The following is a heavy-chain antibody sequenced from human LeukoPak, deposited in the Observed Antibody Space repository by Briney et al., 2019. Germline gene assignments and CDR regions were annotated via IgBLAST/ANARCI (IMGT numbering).Heavy chain of an antibody. J-gene: IGHJ6*04. CDR1: GFTFSSYG. CDR3: ARDRTQWIQLWLQEDASGHYGMDV. D-gene: IGHD5-18*01. CDR2: IWYDGSNK. Sequence: PGGSLRLSCAASGFTFSSYGMHWVRQAPGKGLEWVAVIWYDGSNKYYADSVKGRFTISRDNSKNTLYLQMNSLRAEDTAVYYCARDRTQWIQLWLQEDASGHYGMDVWGKGTTVTVSS. V-gene: IGHV3-33*01.